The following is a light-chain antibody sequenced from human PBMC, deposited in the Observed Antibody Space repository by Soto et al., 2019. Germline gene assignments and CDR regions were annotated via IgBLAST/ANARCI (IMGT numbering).Light chain of an antibody. CDR1: NSRSGSNY. J-gene: IGLJ1*01. V-gene: IGLV1-47*01. Sequence: QSVLPQPPSASGTPGQRVTISCSTTNSRSGSNYVYWYQQLPGAAPKLLIYRNDQRPSGVPDRFSASKSGTSASLAISGLRSEDEAAYFCAKWDDSLRVYVFGSGTKVTVL. CDR2: RND. CDR3: AKWDDSLRVYV.